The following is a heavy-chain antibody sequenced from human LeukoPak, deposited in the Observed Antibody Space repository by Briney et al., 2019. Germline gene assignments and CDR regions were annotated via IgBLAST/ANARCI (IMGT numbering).Heavy chain of an antibody. Sequence: ASVKVSCKASGYTFTGYYMHWVRQAPGQGLEWMGWINPNSGGTNYAQKFQGRVTMTRDTSISTAYMELSRLRSDDTAVYYCAREIWSGYYIFDYWGQGTLVTVSS. CDR3: AREIWSGYYIFDY. CDR1: GYTFTGYY. CDR2: INPNSGGT. V-gene: IGHV1-2*02. J-gene: IGHJ4*02. D-gene: IGHD3-3*01.